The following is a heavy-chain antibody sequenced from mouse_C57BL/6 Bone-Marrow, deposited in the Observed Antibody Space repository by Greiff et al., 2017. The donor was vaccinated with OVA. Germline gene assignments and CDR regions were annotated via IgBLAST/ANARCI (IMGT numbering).Heavy chain of an antibody. CDR3: ARQTPYYSNYDAMDY. CDR1: GFTFSDYG. J-gene: IGHJ4*01. V-gene: IGHV5-15*04. CDR2: ISNLAYSI. D-gene: IGHD2-5*01. Sequence: EVMLVESGGGLVQPGGSLKLSCAASGFTFSDYGMAWVRQAPRTGPEWVAFISNLAYSIYYADTVTGRFTISRDNAKNTLYLEMSSLRSEDTAMYYCARQTPYYSNYDAMDYGGQGTSVTVSS.